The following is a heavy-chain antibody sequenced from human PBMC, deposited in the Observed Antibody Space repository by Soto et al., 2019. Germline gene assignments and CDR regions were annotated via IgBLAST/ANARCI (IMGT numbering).Heavy chain of an antibody. V-gene: IGHV1-18*04. CDR2: ISGKNGNT. J-gene: IGHJ6*02. CDR3: ARVSSSIVVVPDYGMDV. Sequence: QVQLVQSGAEVKKPGASVKVSCKASGYTFISHGISWVRQAPGQGLEWMGWISGKNGNTNYAQKFQGRVTLTTDTSTSTAYLELRSLRSDDTALYYCARVSSSIVVVPDYGMDVWGQGNTVTVSS. D-gene: IGHD2-2*01. CDR1: GYTFISHG.